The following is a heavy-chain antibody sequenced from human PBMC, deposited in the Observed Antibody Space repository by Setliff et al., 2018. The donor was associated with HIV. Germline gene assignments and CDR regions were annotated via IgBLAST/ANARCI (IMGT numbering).Heavy chain of an antibody. V-gene: IGHV3-21*01. D-gene: IGHD2-21*01. CDR1: GFAFSSYA. J-gene: IGHJ4*02. CDR3: AKGCGGAGFCYYADY. CDR2: ITYSGSHK. Sequence: GGSLRLSCAASGFAFSSYAMNWVRQAPGKGLEWVSSITYSGSHKFYADSLKGRFTISRDNSKNTLYLHMNNLRGDDTAVYYCAKGCGGAGFCYYADYWGQGTVVTVSS.